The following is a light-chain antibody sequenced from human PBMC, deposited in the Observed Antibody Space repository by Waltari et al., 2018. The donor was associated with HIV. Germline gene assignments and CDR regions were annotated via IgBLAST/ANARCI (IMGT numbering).Light chain of an antibody. CDR2: QAN. CDR1: KLGDKY. Sequence: SYELTQPPSVSVSPGQTATITCSGAKLGDKYASWYQQKPGQSHVLVILQANKRPSGIPDRFSGSDAGNTATLTISGTQAVDEADYYCQPWDSNAPVFGGGTKLTVL. V-gene: IGLV3-1*01. J-gene: IGLJ2*01. CDR3: QPWDSNAPV.